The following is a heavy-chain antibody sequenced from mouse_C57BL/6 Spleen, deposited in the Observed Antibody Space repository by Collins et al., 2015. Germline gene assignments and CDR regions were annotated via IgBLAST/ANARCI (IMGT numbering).Heavy chain of an antibody. V-gene: IGHV1-52*01. CDR2: IDPSDSET. CDR3: ARDYYGSSDY. CDR1: GYTFTSYW. J-gene: IGHJ2*01. D-gene: IGHD1-1*01. Sequence: QVQLQQPGAELVRPGSSVKLSCKASGYTFTSYWMHWVKQRPIQGLEWIGNIDPSDSETHYNQKFKDKATLTVDKSSSTAYMQLSSLTSEDSAVYYCARDYYGSSDYWGQGTTLIVSS.